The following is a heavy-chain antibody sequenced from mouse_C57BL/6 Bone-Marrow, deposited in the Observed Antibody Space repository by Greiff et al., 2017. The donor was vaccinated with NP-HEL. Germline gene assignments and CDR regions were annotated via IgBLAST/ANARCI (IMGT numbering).Heavy chain of an antibody. CDR3: ARDSSGWDY. V-gene: IGHV1-50*01. CDR2: IDPSDSYT. CDR1: GYTFTSYW. D-gene: IGHD3-2*02. J-gene: IGHJ2*01. Sequence: QVQLQQPGAELVKPGASVKLSCKASGYTFTSYWMQWVKQRPGQGVEWIGEIDPSDSYTNYNQKFKGKATLTVDTSSSTAYMQLSSLTSEDSAVYYCARDSSGWDYWGQGTTLTVSS.